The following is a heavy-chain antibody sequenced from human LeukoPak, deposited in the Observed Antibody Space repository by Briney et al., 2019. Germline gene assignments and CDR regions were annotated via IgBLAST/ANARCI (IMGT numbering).Heavy chain of an antibody. D-gene: IGHD3-22*01. J-gene: IGHJ5*02. CDR1: GGSFSGYY. CDR2: INHSGST. V-gene: IGHV4-34*01. Sequence: SETLSLTCAVYGGSFSGYYWSWIRQPPGKGLEWIGEINHSGSTNYNPSLKSRVTISVDTSKNQFSLKLSSVTAADTAVYYCAREGSSGYYLNWFDPWGQGTLVTVSS. CDR3: AREGSSGYYLNWFDP.